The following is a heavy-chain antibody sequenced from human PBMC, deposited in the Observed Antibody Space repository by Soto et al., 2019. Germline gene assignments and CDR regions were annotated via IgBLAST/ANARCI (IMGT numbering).Heavy chain of an antibody. D-gene: IGHD2-21*02. J-gene: IGHJ6*02. CDR3: VQSRCGGDCLQSYSSHSYYGLDV. V-gene: IGHV2-5*02. CDR1: GFSLSTSGVG. CDR2: IYWDDDK. Sequence: SGPTLVNPTQTLTLACTFSGFSLSTSGVGVGWIRQPPGKALEWLALIYWDDDKRYSPSLKSRLTITKDTSKNQVVLTMTNMDPVDTATYYCVQSRCGGDCLQSYSSHSYYGLDVWGQGTTVTVSS.